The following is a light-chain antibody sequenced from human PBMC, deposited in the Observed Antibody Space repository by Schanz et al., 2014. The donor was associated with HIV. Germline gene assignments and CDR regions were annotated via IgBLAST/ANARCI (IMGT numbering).Light chain of an antibody. CDR2: DVS. J-gene: IGLJ3*02. CDR3: CSYTSSNTWV. Sequence: QSALTQPASVSGSPGQSITISCTGTSDDVGGYNYVSWFQQHPGKAPKLIIYDVSSRPSGVPNRFSASKFGDTASLTISGLQAEDEADYYCCSYTSSNTWVFGGGTKFTVL. CDR1: SDDVGGYNY. V-gene: IGLV2-14*01.